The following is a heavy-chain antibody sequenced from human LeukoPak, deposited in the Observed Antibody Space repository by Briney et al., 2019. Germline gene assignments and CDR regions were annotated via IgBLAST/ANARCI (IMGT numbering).Heavy chain of an antibody. V-gene: IGHV3-72*01. J-gene: IGHJ3*02. CDR1: GFTFSDHY. Sequence: GGSLRLSCSASGFTFSDHYMVWVRQPPGKGLEWVGRSRNKPNSYTTEYAASVKGRFTISRDDSKNSLYLQMNSLKTEDTAVYYCARVLTGTGGTFDIWGQGTMVTVSS. D-gene: IGHD1-20*01. CDR3: ARVLTGTGGTFDI. CDR2: SRNKPNSYTT.